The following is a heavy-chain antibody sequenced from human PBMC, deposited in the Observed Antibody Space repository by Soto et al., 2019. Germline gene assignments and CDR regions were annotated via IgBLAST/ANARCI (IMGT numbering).Heavy chain of an antibody. V-gene: IGHV3-11*06. Sequence: PGGSLRLSCAASGFTPSDHYMSWIRQAPGKGLEWIRYSSNSGSFTRYADSVKGRFSISRDNAKSSLYLQISSLRGDDTATYYCVKSGDNYNLLDYWGQGTPVTV. CDR1: GFTPSDHY. CDR2: SSNSGSFT. J-gene: IGHJ4*02. D-gene: IGHD1-1*01. CDR3: VKSGDNYNLLDY.